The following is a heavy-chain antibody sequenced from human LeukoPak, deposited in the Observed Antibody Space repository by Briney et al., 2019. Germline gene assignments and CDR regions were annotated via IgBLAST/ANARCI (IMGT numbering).Heavy chain of an antibody. CDR1: GFTFSTYA. CDR2: ISYDGRQN. Sequence: PGRSLRLSCAASGFTFSTYAMNWVRQAPGKGLEWVAVISYDGRQNYYADSVKGRFTISRDNSKNTLYLQMNSLRAEDTAVYYCAKDSTTVVTSHLFDYWGQGTLVTVSS. J-gene: IGHJ4*02. V-gene: IGHV3-30*04. CDR3: AKDSTTVVTSHLFDY. D-gene: IGHD4-23*01.